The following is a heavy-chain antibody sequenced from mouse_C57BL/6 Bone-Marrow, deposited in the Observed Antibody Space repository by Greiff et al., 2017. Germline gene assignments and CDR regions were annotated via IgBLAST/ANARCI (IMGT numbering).Heavy chain of an antibody. J-gene: IGHJ4*01. CDR1: GYTFTSYW. V-gene: IGHV1-61*01. CDR3: ARHGYAMDY. Sequence: QVQLQQPGAELVRPGSSVKLSCKASGYTFTSYWMDWVKQRPGQGLEWIGNIYSSDSETHYNQKFKDKATLTVDKSSSTAYMQLSSLTSEDSAVYYCARHGYAMDYWGQGTSVTVSS. CDR2: IYSSDSET.